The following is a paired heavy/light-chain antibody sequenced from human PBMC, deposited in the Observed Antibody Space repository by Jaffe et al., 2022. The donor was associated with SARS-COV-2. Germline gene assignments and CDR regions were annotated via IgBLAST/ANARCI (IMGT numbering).Heavy chain of an antibody. CDR1: GFSLSNARMG. V-gene: IGHV2-26*01. CDR2: IFSNDEK. D-gene: IGHD2-15*01. J-gene: IGHJ6*03. Sequence: QVTLKESGPVLVKPTETLTLTCTVSGFSLSNARMGVSWIRQPPGKALEWLAHIFSNDEKSYNTSLKSRLTISKDTSKSQVVLTMTNMDPVDTATYYCARLLGYCSGGSCYSSSYYYYYYMDVWGKGTTVTVSS. CDR3: ARLLGYCSGGSCYSSSYYYYYYMDV.
Light chain of an antibody. CDR2: KAS. J-gene: IGKJ3*01. CDR3: QQYNSYSFT. Sequence: DIQMTQSPSTLSASVGDRVTITCRASQSISSWLAWYQQKPGKAPKLLIYKASSLESGVPSRFSGSGSGTEFTLTISSLQPDDFATYYCQQYNSYSFTFGPGTKVDIK. CDR1: QSISSW. V-gene: IGKV1-5*03.